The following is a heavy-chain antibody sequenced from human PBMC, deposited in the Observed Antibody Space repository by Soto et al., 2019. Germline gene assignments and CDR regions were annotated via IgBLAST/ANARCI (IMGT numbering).Heavy chain of an antibody. Sequence: EVQLLESGGGLVQPGGSLRLSCAASGFTFSSYAMSWVRQAPGKGLEWVSAISGSGGSTYYADSVKGRVTISRDNSKNTLYLQMNSLRAEDTAVYYCAKDPSVDIVAYYDYWGQGTLVTVSS. J-gene: IGHJ4*02. CDR2: ISGSGGST. CDR1: GFTFSSYA. D-gene: IGHD5-12*01. CDR3: AKDPSVDIVAYYDY. V-gene: IGHV3-23*01.